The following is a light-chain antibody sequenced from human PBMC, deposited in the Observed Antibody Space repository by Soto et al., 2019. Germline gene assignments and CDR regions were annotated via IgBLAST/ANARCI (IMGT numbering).Light chain of an antibody. CDR2: GAS. V-gene: IGKV3-20*01. CDR1: QSVSSY. J-gene: IGKJ1*01. CDR3: QQYGSSPRT. Sequence: EIVMTQSPATLSVSPGERATLSCRASQSVSSYLAWYQQKPGQAPRLLIFGASTRAAGFPDRFSGSGSGTDFTLTISRLEPEDFAVYYCQQYGSSPRTFGQGTKVDIK.